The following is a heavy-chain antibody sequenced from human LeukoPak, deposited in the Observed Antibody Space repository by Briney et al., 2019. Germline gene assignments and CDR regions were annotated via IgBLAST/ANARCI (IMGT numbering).Heavy chain of an antibody. Sequence: GGSLRLSCAASGFTFSSYWMHWVRQAPGKGLVWVSRINTDGSSTSYADSVKGRFTISRDNAKNTLYLQMNSLRAEDTAVYYCARLRVVLTHWFDYWGQGTLVTVSS. J-gene: IGHJ5*01. V-gene: IGHV3-74*01. CDR1: GFTFSSYW. CDR3: ARLRVVLTHWFDY. CDR2: INTDGSST.